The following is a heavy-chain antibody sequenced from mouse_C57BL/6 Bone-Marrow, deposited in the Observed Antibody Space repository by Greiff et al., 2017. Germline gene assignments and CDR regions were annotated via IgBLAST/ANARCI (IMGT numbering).Heavy chain of an antibody. V-gene: IGHV1-59*01. CDR3: ASHDGYYVYWYFDV. J-gene: IGHJ1*03. Sequence: QVQLQQPGAELVRPGTSVKLSCKASGYIFTSYWMHWVKQRPGQGLEWIGVIDPSDSYTNYNQKFKGKATLTVDTSSSTAYMQLSSLTSEDSAVYYCASHDGYYVYWYFDVWGTGTTVTVSS. CDR1: GYIFTSYW. D-gene: IGHD2-3*01. CDR2: IDPSDSYT.